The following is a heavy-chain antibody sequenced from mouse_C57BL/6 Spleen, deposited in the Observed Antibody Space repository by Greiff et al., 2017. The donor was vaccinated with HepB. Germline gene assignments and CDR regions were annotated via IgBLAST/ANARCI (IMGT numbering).Heavy chain of an antibody. CDR3: ARDGYYEGFAY. V-gene: IGHV1-22*01. CDR1: GYTFTDYN. D-gene: IGHD2-3*01. CDR2: INPNNGGT. J-gene: IGHJ3*01. Sequence: VQLQQSGPELVKPGASVKMSCKASGYTFTDYNIHWVKQSHGKSLEWIGYINPNNGGTSYNQKFKGKATLTVNKSSSTAYMELRSLTSEDSAVYYCARDGYYEGFAYWGQGTLVTVSA.